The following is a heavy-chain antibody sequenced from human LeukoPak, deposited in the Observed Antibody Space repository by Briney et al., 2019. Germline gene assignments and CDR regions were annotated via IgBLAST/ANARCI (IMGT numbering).Heavy chain of an antibody. CDR2: IYYSGST. J-gene: IGHJ4*02. CDR1: GGSISSYY. CDR3: ASPQYYYGSGSYPFDY. D-gene: IGHD3-10*01. Sequence: PSETLSLTCTVSGGSISSYYWSWIRQPPGKGLEWIGYIYYSGSTNYNPSLKSRVTISVDTSKNQFSLKLSSVTAADTAVYYCASPQYYYGSGSYPFDYWGQGTLVTVSS. V-gene: IGHV4-59*08.